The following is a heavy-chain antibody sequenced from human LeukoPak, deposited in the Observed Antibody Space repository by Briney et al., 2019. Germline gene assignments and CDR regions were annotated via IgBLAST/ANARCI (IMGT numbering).Heavy chain of an antibody. V-gene: IGHV1-69*05. D-gene: IGHD4-11*01. Sequence: GASVKVSCKASGGTFSSYAINWVRQAPGQGLEWTGGIIPLFGTPNYAQKFQGRVTIITDESTSTVYMELSSLRSEDTAVYYCARGGRRTSNRNTWFDPWGRGTLVTVSS. CDR1: GGTFSSYA. J-gene: IGHJ5*02. CDR2: IIPLFGTP. CDR3: ARGGRRTSNRNTWFDP.